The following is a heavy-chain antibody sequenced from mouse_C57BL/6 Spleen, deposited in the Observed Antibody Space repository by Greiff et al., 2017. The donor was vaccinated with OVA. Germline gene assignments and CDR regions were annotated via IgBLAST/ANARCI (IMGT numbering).Heavy chain of an antibody. J-gene: IGHJ2*01. CDR3: AIYYGNYDYFDY. D-gene: IGHD2-1*01. Sequence: VPLQQPGAELLKPGASVKISFKASGYTFTRYWINWVEQRPGQGLEWIGDIYPGDGSTNYNEKFKGKATLTVDTSSSTAYMQLSSLTSEDAAVYYCAIYYGNYDYFDYWGKGTTLTVSS. CDR1: GYTFTRYW. V-gene: IGHV1-55*01. CDR2: IYPGDGST.